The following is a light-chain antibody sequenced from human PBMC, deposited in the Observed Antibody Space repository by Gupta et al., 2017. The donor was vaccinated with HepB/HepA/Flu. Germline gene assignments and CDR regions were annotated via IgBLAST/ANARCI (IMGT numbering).Light chain of an antibody. CDR1: QSVSSN. CDR3: QQENNARPPWT. J-gene: IGKJ1*01. Sequence: DIVMTQSPATLSVSPGERATLSCRASQSVSSNLAWYQQKPGQAPRLLIYGASTRATGSEARFSGSGGGTEFTLTITSRQSEDFAVYYCQQENNARPPWTFGHGTKVEI. V-gene: IGKV3-15*01. CDR2: GAS.